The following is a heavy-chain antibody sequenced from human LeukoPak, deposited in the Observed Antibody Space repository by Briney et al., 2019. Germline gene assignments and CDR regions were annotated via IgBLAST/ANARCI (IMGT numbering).Heavy chain of an antibody. CDR1: GFAFSSYA. J-gene: IGHJ4*02. D-gene: IGHD3-10*01. V-gene: IGHV3-30-3*01. Sequence: GGSLRLSCAASGFAFSSYAVHWVRQAPGKGLECVAVISHDGSKKYYADFVKGRFTNSRDNSKNTLYLHMNSLIPEDTAVYFCAKDWKFYYVSGSFFPDNWGQGTLVTVSS. CDR3: AKDWKFYYVSGSFFPDN. CDR2: ISHDGSKK.